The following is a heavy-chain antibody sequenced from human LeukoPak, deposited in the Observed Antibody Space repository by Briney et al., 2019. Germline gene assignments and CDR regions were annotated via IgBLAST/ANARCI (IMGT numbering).Heavy chain of an antibody. D-gene: IGHD5-24*01. CDR1: GFTFSSYE. J-gene: IGHJ4*02. CDR2: ISSSGSTI. V-gene: IGHV3-48*03. CDR3: ARDGRDGYNYGPYYFDY. Sequence: PGGSMRLSCAASGFTFSSYEMHWVHQAPGKGLEWVSYISSSGSTIYYADSVKGRFTISRDNAKNSLYLQMNSLRAEDTAVYYCARDGRDGYNYGPYYFDYWGQGTLVTVSS.